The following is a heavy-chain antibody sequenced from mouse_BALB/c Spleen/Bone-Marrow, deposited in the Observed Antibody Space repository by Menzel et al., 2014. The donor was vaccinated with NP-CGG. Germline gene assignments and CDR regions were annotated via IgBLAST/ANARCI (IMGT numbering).Heavy chain of an antibody. V-gene: IGHV2-3*01. CDR2: IWGDGST. Sequence: VNVVESGPGLVAPSQSLSITCTVSGFSLTNYGISWVRQPPGKGLEWLGVIWGDGSTNYHSALISRLSISKDNSKSQVLLKLNSLQTDDTATYYCRGGPWFAYWGQGTLVTVSA. CDR3: RGGPWFAY. J-gene: IGHJ3*01. CDR1: GFSLTNYG. D-gene: IGHD3-3*01.